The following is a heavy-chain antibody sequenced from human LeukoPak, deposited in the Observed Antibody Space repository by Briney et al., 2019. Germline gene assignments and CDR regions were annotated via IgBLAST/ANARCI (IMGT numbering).Heavy chain of an antibody. CDR1: GFTFSSYA. CDR2: ISGSGGST. J-gene: IGHJ4*02. D-gene: IGHD3-9*01. Sequence: PWGSLRLSCAASGFTFSSYAMSWVRQAPGKGLEWVSAISGSGGSTYYADSVKGRFTISRDNSKNTLYLQMNSLRAEDTAVYYCGADYDILTGYYSADYWGQGTLVTVSS. V-gene: IGHV3-23*01. CDR3: GADYDILTGYYSADY.